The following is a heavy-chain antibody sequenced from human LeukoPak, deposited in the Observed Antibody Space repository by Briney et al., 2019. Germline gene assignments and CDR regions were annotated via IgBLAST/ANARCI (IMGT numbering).Heavy chain of an antibody. CDR3: ARGQVLRFLEWLYYFDY. CDR1: GFTFSSYA. J-gene: IGHJ4*02. Sequence: PGRSLRLSCAASGFTFSSYAMHWVRQAPGKGLEWVAVISYDGSNKYYADSEKGRFTLSRDNSKNTLYLQMNSLRAEDTAVYYCARGQVLRFLEWLYYFDYWGQGTLVTVSS. CDR2: ISYDGSNK. D-gene: IGHD3-3*01. V-gene: IGHV3-30-3*01.